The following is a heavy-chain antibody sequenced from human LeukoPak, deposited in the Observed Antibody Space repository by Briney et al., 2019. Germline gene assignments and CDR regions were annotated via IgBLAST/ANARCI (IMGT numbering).Heavy chain of an antibody. Sequence: SVKVSCKASGGTFSSYAISWVRQAPGQGLEWMGGIIPIFGTANYAQKFQGRVTITADESTSTAYMELSSLRSEDTAVYYCAVPEGGMVRGVIMPYYYYYMDVWGKGTTVTVSS. CDR3: AVPEGGMVRGVIMPYYYYYMDV. CDR2: IIPIFGTA. D-gene: IGHD3-10*01. V-gene: IGHV1-69*13. J-gene: IGHJ6*03. CDR1: GGTFSSYA.